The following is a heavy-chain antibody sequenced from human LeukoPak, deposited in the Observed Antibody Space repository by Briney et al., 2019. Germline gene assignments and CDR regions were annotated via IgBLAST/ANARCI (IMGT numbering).Heavy chain of an antibody. CDR1: GGSFSGYY. CDR3: ARGLELGYCSGASCYIWFDP. J-gene: IGHJ5*02. CDR2: INHGGRT. D-gene: IGHD2-2*02. V-gene: IGHV4-34*01. Sequence: SETLSLTCVVSGGSFSGYYWSWIRQPPGKGLEWIGEINHGGRTNYSPSLKSRVTISVDTSKNQFSLNLSSVTAVDTAVYYCARGLELGYCSGASCYIWFDPWGQGTLVTVSS.